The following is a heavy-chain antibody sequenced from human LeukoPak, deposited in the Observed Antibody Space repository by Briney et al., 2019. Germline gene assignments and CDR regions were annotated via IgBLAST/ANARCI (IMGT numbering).Heavy chain of an antibody. CDR1: GFILSSDE. CDR3: ARASDRGNWFDP. V-gene: IGHV3-48*03. D-gene: IGHD1-14*01. Sequence: GGSLRLSCAASGFILSSDEMSWVRQAPGKGLEWVSYISGSGHTIYYADSVKGRFTISRDNAKNSLHLQMNSLRAEDTAVYYCARASDRGNWFDPWGQGTLVTVSS. J-gene: IGHJ5*02. CDR2: ISGSGHTI.